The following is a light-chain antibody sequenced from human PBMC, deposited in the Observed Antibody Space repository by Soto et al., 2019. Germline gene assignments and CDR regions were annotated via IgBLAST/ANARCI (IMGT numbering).Light chain of an antibody. CDR1: QSISSW. V-gene: IGKV1-33*01. Sequence: DIQMTQSPSTLSASVGDRVTITCRASQSISSWLAWYQLKPGKVPKLLIYDASNLETGVPSRFSGSGSGTDFTFTISSLQPEDIATYYCQQYDNLLTFGGGTKVEIK. J-gene: IGKJ4*01. CDR2: DAS. CDR3: QQYDNLLT.